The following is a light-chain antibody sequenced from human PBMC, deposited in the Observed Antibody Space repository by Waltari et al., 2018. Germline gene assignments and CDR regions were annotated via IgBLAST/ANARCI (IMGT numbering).Light chain of an antibody. Sequence: DIQMTQSPSSLSASVGDRITVTCRASQGINKELSWYQQKPGKAPTLLIYAASSLQTGVSSRFSGSGSGTDFTLTINSLQAEDVGTYYCQLDYGTPYSFGQGTKVEIK. CDR3: QLDYGTPYS. V-gene: IGKV1-27*01. CDR1: QGINKE. CDR2: AAS. J-gene: IGKJ2*03.